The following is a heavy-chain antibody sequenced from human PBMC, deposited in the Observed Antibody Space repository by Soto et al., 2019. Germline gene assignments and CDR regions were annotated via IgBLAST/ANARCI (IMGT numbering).Heavy chain of an antibody. Sequence: GGSLRLSCAASGFTFSSYAMSWVRQAPGKGLEWVSAISGSGGSTYYADSVKGRFTISRDNSKNTLYLQMNSLRAEDTAVYYCAKTYDFWSGYNNWFDPWGQGTLVTVSS. D-gene: IGHD3-3*01. CDR3: AKTYDFWSGYNNWFDP. CDR1: GFTFSSYA. J-gene: IGHJ5*02. CDR2: ISGSGGST. V-gene: IGHV3-23*01.